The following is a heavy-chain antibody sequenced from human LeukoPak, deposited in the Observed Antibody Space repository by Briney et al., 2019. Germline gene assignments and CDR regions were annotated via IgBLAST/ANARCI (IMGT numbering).Heavy chain of an antibody. CDR3: ARQHRRSSHNFDF. J-gene: IGHJ4*02. CDR2: STDYGSST. D-gene: IGHD3-10*01. V-gene: IGHV3-30-3*01. Sequence: PGGSLRLSCTASGFTFSTYAMHWVRQRPGKGLERVVVSTDYGSSTYYAASLKGRFTISRDNSKNPLSLQLNSLTAADTAVYYCARQHRRSSHNFDFWGQGTLVTVSS. CDR1: GFTFSTYA.